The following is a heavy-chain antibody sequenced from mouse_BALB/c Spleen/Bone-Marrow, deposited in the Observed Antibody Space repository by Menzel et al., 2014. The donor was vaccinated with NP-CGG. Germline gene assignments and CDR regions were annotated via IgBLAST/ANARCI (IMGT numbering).Heavy chain of an antibody. Sequence: QVQLQQSGPQLVRPGASVKISCKASGYSFTSYWMHWVKQRPGQGLEWIGMIDPSDSETRLNQKFKDKATLTVDKSSSTAYMQLSSPISEDSAVYYCASPHYYGYGAMDYWGQGTSVTVSS. CDR2: IDPSDSET. D-gene: IGHD1-2*01. CDR1: GYSFTSYW. CDR3: ASPHYYGYGAMDY. V-gene: IGHV1S126*01. J-gene: IGHJ4*01.